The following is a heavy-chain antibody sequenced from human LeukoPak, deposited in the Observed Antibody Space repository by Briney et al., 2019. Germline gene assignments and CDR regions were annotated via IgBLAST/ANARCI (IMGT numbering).Heavy chain of an antibody. V-gene: IGHV3-66*04. Sequence: GGSLRLSCAASGFTVSTNYMSWVRQAPGKGLEWVSVIYSGGSTYYADSVKGRFTISRDNSKNTLYLQMNSLRAEDTAVYYCARLFGVVTKRVYYYYYGMDVWGQGTTVTVSS. J-gene: IGHJ6*02. CDR1: GFTVSTNY. D-gene: IGHD3-3*01. CDR3: ARLFGVVTKRVYYYYYGMDV. CDR2: IYSGGST.